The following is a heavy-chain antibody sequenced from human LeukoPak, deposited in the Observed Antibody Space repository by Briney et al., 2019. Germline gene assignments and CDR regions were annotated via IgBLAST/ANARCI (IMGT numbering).Heavy chain of an antibody. CDR1: GFTFNTYW. Sequence: PGGSLRLSCAASGFTFNTYWMIWVRQAPGKGLEWVANIDQGGSTKYYVDSLKGRFTISRDNAKNSLYLQMNSLRAEDTAVYYCVRDKAGRSGAIYYDAFDVWGQGTMVTVSS. CDR2: IDQGGSTK. J-gene: IGHJ3*01. V-gene: IGHV3-7*01. CDR3: VRDKAGRSGAIYYDAFDV. D-gene: IGHD1-26*01.